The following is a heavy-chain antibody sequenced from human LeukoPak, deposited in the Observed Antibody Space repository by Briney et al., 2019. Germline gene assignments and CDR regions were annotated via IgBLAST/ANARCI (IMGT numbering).Heavy chain of an antibody. CDR2: IIPIFGTA. CDR1: GGTFSSYA. CDR3: ARDTWVDTAMISLNYYYYMDV. D-gene: IGHD5-18*01. V-gene: IGHV1-69*05. J-gene: IGHJ6*03. Sequence: SVKVSCKASGGTFSSYAISWVRQAPGQGLEWMGRIIPIFGTANYAQKFQGRITITTDESTSTAYMELSSLRSEDTAVYYCARDTWVDTAMISLNYYYYMDVWGKGTTVTVSS.